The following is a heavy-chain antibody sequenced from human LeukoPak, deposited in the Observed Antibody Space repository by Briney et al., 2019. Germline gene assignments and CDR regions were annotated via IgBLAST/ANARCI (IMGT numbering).Heavy chain of an antibody. CDR2: INHSGST. Sequence: PSETLSLTCAVYGGSFSGYYWSWIRQPPGKGLEWIGEINHSGSTNYNPSLKSRVTISVDTSKNQFSLKLSSVTAADTAVYYCARGVDFRGQGTLVTVSS. J-gene: IGHJ4*02. V-gene: IGHV4-34*01. CDR1: GGSFSGYY. CDR3: ARGVDF. D-gene: IGHD3-3*01.